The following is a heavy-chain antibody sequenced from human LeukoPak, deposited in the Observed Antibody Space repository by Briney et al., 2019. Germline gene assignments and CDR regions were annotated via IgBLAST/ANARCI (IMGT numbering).Heavy chain of an antibody. D-gene: IGHD3-22*01. V-gene: IGHV3-72*01. CDR1: GFTFSDHY. Sequence: GGSLRLSCAASGFTFSDHYMDWVRQALGKGLEWVGRTRNKANGYTTEYAASVKDRFTMSRDDSKNSVYLQMNSLKTEDTAVYYCATVGNSGGYYNPLDYWGQGTLVTVSS. CDR2: TRNKANGYTT. CDR3: ATVGNSGGYYNPLDY. J-gene: IGHJ4*02.